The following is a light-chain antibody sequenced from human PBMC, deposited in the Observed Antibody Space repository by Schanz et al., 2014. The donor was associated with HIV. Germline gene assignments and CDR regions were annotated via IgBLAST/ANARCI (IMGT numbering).Light chain of an antibody. CDR3: QQSNKWPYT. J-gene: IGKJ2*01. Sequence: DIVMTQSPASLSVSPGERATLSCRASLNVRTDLAWFQQKPGQAPRLLIYAASTRATGIPDRFSGSGSGTDFTLTISRLEPEDFAVYYCQQSNKWPYTFGQGTKLEIK. V-gene: IGKV3D-15*01. CDR1: LNVRTD. CDR2: AAS.